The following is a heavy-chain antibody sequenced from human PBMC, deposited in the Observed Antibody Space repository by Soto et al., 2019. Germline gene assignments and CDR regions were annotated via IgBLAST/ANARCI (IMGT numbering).Heavy chain of an antibody. CDR3: AHVFNSTAGSYRYFDY. CDR2: IYWDDDK. Sequence: QITLKESGPTLVNPTQTLTLTCTFSGFSLTTGGVGVGWIRQPPGKALEWLALIYWDDDKRYSPSLKSRLTLTKDTSKNQVVLTLTNMDPVDTATFYCAHVFNSTAGSYRYFDYWGQGTLVTVSS. J-gene: IGHJ4*02. V-gene: IGHV2-5*02. CDR1: GFSLTTGGVG. D-gene: IGHD3-16*02.